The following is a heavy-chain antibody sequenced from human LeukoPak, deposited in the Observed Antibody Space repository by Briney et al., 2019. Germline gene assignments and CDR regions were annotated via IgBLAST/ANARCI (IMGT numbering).Heavy chain of an antibody. Sequence: GGSLRLSCAASGFTFSSYSMNWVRQAPGKGLEWVSSISSSSSYIYYADSVKGRFTISRDNARNSLYLQMNSLRAEDTAVYYCARGYIAAAQGNWFDPWGQGTLVTVSS. V-gene: IGHV3-21*01. D-gene: IGHD6-13*01. J-gene: IGHJ5*02. CDR3: ARGYIAAAQGNWFDP. CDR2: ISSSSSYI. CDR1: GFTFSSYS.